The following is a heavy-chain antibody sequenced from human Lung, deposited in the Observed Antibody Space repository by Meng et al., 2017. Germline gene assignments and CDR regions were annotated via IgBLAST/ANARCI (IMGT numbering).Heavy chain of an antibody. CDR1: GGFFIDYY. D-gene: IGHD4-11*01. J-gene: IGHJ4*02. V-gene: IGHV4-34*01. CDR2: IKHSGST. Sequence: QVPLQHGGGGLLKPPETPSRSCVVSGGFFIDYYWSWIRQPPGKGLEWIGEIKHSGSTNYNPSLESRATISVDTSQNNLSLKLSSVTAADSAVYDCARGPTTMAHDFDYWGQGTLVTVSS. CDR3: ARGPTTMAHDFDY.